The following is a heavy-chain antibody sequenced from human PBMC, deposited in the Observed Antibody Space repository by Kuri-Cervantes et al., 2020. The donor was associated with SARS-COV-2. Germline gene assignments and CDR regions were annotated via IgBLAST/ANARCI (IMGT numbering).Heavy chain of an antibody. D-gene: IGHD6-19*01. V-gene: IGHV4-59*08. CDR1: GGSFSGYY. CDR2: IYYSGST. J-gene: IGHJ4*02. Sequence: GSLRLSCAVYGGSFSGYYWSWIRQPPGKGLEWIGYIYYSGSTNYNPSLKSRVTISVDTSKNQFSLKLSSVTAADTAVYYCARYPALGAVAGTDYWGQGTLVTVSS. CDR3: ARYPALGAVAGTDY.